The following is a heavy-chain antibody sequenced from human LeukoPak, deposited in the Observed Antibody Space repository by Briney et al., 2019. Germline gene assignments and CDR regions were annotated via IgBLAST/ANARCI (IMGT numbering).Heavy chain of an antibody. CDR3: ARDYGGYDGFDY. CDR2: IWYDGSNK. J-gene: IGHJ4*02. V-gene: IGHV3-33*01. D-gene: IGHD4-17*01. CDR1: GFTFSSYG. Sequence: GRSLRLSCAASGFTFSSYGMHWVRQAPGKGLEWVAVIWYDGSNKYYADSVKGRFTISRDDSKNTLYLQMNSLRAEDTAVYYCARDYGGYDGFDYWGQGTLVTVSS.